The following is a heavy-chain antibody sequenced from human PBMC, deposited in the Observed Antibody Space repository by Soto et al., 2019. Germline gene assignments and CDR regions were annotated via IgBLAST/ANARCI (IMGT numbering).Heavy chain of an antibody. J-gene: IGHJ4*02. V-gene: IGHV4-39*01. D-gene: IGHD2-2*01. CDR1: GGSISSSSYY. CDR2: IYYSGST. Sequence: SETLSLTCTVSGGSISSSSYYWGWIRQPPGKGLESIGSIYYSGSTYYNPSLKSRVTMSVDTSKNQFSLKLSSVTAADTAVYYCACIVSLTRGVDYWGQGTLVTVSS. CDR3: ACIVSLTRGVDY.